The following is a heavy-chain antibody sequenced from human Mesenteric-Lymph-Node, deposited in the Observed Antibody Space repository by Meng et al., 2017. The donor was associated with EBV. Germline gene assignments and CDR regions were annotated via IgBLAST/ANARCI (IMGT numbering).Heavy chain of an antibody. J-gene: IGHJ4*02. D-gene: IGHD1-26*01. Sequence: QVTLWARCPGLVNPRKARPLPCPVSNGSVSRGSYYWSWIRQPPGKGLEWIGYIYYSGSTNYNPSLKSRVTISVDTSKNQFSLKLSSVTAADTAVYYCARLDRWELLRGLVYWGQGTLVTVSS. CDR2: IYYSGST. CDR1: NGSVSRGSYY. V-gene: IGHV4-61*01. CDR3: ARLDRWELLRGLVY.